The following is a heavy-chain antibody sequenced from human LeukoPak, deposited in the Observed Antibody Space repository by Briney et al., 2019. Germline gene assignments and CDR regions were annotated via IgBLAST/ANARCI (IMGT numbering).Heavy chain of an antibody. CDR1: GFTFDDYG. CDR3: ARAGGDGDYDPLDYYYMDV. V-gene: IGHV3-20*04. CDR2: IIWNGGST. Sequence: GGSLRLSCAASGFTFDDYGMSWVRQAPGKGLEWVSGIIWNGGSTGYAYSVKGRFTISRANAKNSLELHMNSLRAEDTALYYCARAGGDGDYDPLDYYYMDVWGKGTTVTVSS. D-gene: IGHD4-17*01. J-gene: IGHJ6*03.